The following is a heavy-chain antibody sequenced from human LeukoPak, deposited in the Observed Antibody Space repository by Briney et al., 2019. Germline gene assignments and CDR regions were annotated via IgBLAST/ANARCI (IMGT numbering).Heavy chain of an antibody. D-gene: IGHD4-17*01. J-gene: IGHJ4*02. V-gene: IGHV3-30*18. CDR1: GFTFSSYG. CDR2: ISYDGSNK. Sequence: GRSLRLSCAASGFTFSSYGMHWVRQAPGKGLEWVAVISYDGSNKYYADSVKGRFTISRDNSKNTLYLQMNSLRAEDTAVYYCAKLGLAYGDYDIIDYWGQGTLVTVSS. CDR3: AKLGLAYGDYDIIDY.